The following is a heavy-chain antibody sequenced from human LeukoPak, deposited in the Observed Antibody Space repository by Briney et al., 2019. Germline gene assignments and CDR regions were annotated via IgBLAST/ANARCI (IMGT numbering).Heavy chain of an antibody. J-gene: IGHJ6*02. CDR3: AKDRRDYGDYPYYYGMDV. CDR2: ISYDGSNK. CDR1: GFTFSSYG. D-gene: IGHD4-17*01. Sequence: GRSLRLFCAASGFTFSSYGMHWVRQAPGKGLEWVAVISYDGSNKYYADSVKGRFTISRDNSKNTLYLQMNSLRAEDTAVYYCAKDRRDYGDYPYYYGMDVWGQGTTVTVSS. V-gene: IGHV3-30*18.